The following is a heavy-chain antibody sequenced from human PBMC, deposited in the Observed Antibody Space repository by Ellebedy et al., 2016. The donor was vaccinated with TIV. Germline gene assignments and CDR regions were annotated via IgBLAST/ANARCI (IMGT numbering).Heavy chain of an antibody. J-gene: IGHJ4*02. D-gene: IGHD2-21*02. CDR1: GGSFSGYF. Sequence: MPGGSLRLSCAVYGGSFSGYFWSWIRQSPGKGLEWIGEINHSGSTTYTASLKSRVTISVDTSKTQFSLNLSSVTAADTAVYYCARSFRCHHGDCSTWDYWGQGTLVTVSS. CDR3: ARSFRCHHGDCSTWDY. CDR2: INHSGST. V-gene: IGHV4-34*01.